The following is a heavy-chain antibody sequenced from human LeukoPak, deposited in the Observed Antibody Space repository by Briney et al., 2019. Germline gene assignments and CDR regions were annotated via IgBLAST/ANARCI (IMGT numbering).Heavy chain of an antibody. V-gene: IGHV3-48*03. Sequence: PGGSLRLSCAASGFTFSSYEMNWVRQAPGKAVEWFSYISSSGRSIYYADSVKGRFTISRDNTKYSLYLQMSSVRAEDKAVYYCAIFSAAGNWGQGTLVTVSS. CDR2: ISSSGRSI. D-gene: IGHD6-13*01. CDR1: GFTFSSYE. CDR3: AIFSAAGN. J-gene: IGHJ4*02.